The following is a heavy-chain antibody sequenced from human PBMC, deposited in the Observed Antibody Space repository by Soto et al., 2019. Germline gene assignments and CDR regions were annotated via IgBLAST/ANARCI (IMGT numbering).Heavy chain of an antibody. CDR1: GYTFTSYD. J-gene: IGHJ4*02. V-gene: IGHV1-8*01. CDR2: MNPNSGNT. CDR3: ARDSTYYYDSSGPYYFDY. Sequence: ASVKVSCKASGYTFTSYDINWVRQATGQGLEWMGWMNPNSGNTGYAQKFQGRVTITRDTSASTAYMELSSLRSEDTAVYYCARDSTYYYDSSGPYYFDYWGQGTLVTVSS. D-gene: IGHD3-22*01.